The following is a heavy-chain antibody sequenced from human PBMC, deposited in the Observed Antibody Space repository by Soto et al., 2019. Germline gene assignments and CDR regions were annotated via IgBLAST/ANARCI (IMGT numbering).Heavy chain of an antibody. Sequence: EVQLVESGGGLVQPGGSLRLSCAASGFTFSSYSMNWVRQAPGKGLEWVSYISSSSSTIYYADSVKGRFTISRDNAKNSMYLQMNSLRDEDTAVYYCAREAIAVLNWFDPWGQGTLVTVSS. CDR1: GFTFSSYS. D-gene: IGHD6-19*01. J-gene: IGHJ5*02. CDR2: ISSSSSTI. V-gene: IGHV3-48*02. CDR3: AREAIAVLNWFDP.